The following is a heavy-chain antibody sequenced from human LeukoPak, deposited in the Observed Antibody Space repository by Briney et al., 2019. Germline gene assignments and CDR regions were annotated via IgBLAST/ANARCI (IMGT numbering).Heavy chain of an antibody. Sequence: ASVKVSCKASGGTFSSYAISWVRQAPGQGLEWMGGIIPIFGTANYAQKFQGRVTITADESTSTAYMELSSLRSEDTAVYYCARIGNYYDSSDYLGYWGQGTLVTVSS. J-gene: IGHJ4*02. D-gene: IGHD3-22*01. CDR2: IIPIFGTA. CDR3: ARIGNYYDSSDYLGY. V-gene: IGHV1-69*13. CDR1: GGTFSSYA.